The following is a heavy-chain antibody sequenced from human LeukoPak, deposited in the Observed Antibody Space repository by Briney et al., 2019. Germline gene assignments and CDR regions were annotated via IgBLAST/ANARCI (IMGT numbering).Heavy chain of an antibody. D-gene: IGHD2-2*01. CDR2: ISGSGGST. Sequence: GGSLRLSCAASGFTFSSYAMSWVRQAPGKGLEWVSAISGSGGSTYYADSVKGRFTISRDNSKNTLHLQMNSLRAEDTAVYYCAKVPAAMYYFDYWGQGTLVTVSS. CDR3: AKVPAAMYYFDY. CDR1: GFTFSSYA. V-gene: IGHV3-23*01. J-gene: IGHJ4*02.